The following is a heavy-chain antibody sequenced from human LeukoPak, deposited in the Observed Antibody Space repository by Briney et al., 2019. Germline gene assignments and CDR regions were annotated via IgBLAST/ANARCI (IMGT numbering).Heavy chain of an antibody. D-gene: IGHD3-22*01. CDR2: IIPIFGTA. CDR1: GGTFSSYA. CDR3: ARSRKYYYDSSGYYP. V-gene: IGHV1-69*13. Sequence: SVKVSCKASGGTFSSYAISWVRQAPGQGLEWMGGIIPIFGTANYAQKFQGRVTVTADESTSTAYMELSSLRSEDTAVYYCARSRKYYYDSSGYYPWGQGTLVTVSS. J-gene: IGHJ5*02.